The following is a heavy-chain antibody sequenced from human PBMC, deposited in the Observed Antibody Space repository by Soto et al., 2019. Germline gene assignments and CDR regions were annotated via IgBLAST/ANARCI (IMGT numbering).Heavy chain of an antibody. CDR2: IYYSGST. Sequence: SETLSLTCTVSGGSISNYYWSWIRQPPGKGLEWIGYIYYSGSTNYNPSLKSRVTISVDTSKNQFSLKLSSVTAADTAVYYCARYAHILTGYYSNYYYYYMDVWGKGTTVTVSS. CDR3: ARYAHILTGYYSNYYYYYMDV. D-gene: IGHD3-9*01. CDR1: GGSISNYY. J-gene: IGHJ6*03. V-gene: IGHV4-59*01.